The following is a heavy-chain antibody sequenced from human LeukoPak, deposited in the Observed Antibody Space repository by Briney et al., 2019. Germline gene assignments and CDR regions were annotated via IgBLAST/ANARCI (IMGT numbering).Heavy chain of an antibody. J-gene: IGHJ4*02. Sequence: GSLRLSCAASGFTFSSYAMHWVRQAPGKGLEWVAVISYDGSNKYYADSVKGRFTISRDNSKNTLYLQMNSLRAEDTAVYYCARSYDFWSPTGYWGQGTLVTVSS. CDR3: ARSYDFWSPTGY. CDR2: ISYDGSNK. D-gene: IGHD3-3*01. V-gene: IGHV3-30*04. CDR1: GFTFSSYA.